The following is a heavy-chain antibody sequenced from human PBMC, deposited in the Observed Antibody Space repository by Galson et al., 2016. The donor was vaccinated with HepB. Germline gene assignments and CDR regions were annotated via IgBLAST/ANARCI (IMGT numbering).Heavy chain of an antibody. V-gene: IGHV4-34*01. D-gene: IGHD3-10*01. J-gene: IGHJ4*02. CDR1: GGSFSSYY. CDR3: ARGRDYYGSGRYAY. CDR2: INHSGST. Sequence: ETLSLTCAVDGGSFSSYYWSWIRQPPGKGLEWIGEINHSGSTNYNPSLKSRVTISVDTSKTQLSLKLSSVTAADTAVYYCARGRDYYGSGRYAYWGQGTLVTVSS.